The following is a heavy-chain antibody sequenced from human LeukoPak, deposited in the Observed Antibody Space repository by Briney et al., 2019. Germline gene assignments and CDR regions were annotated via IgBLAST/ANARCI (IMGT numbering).Heavy chain of an antibody. D-gene: IGHD6-13*01. CDR2: IIPIFGTA. CDR1: GSPFSGYA. J-gene: IGHJ4*02. CDR3: ARDRGQLAEYYFDY. V-gene: IGHV1-69*05. Sequence: SVKLACKASGSPFSGYASSWVRQAPGQGLEWMGGIIPIFGTANYAQKFQGRVTITTDESTSTAYMELSSLRSEDTAVYYCARDRGQLAEYYFDYWGQGTLVTVSS.